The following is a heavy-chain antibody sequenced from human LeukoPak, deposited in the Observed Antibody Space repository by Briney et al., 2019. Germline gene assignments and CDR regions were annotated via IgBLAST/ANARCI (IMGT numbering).Heavy chain of an antibody. V-gene: IGHV7-4-1*02. Sequence: ASVKVSCKASGYTFTRYAMNWVRQAPGQGLEWMRRINTNTGNPTYAQGFIGRFVFSLETSVSTAYVQISRLKAEDTTVYYCARAYYYDSPDAFDIWGQGTMVTVSS. J-gene: IGHJ3*02. CDR1: GYTFTRYA. CDR2: INTNTGNP. CDR3: ARAYYYDSPDAFDI. D-gene: IGHD3-22*01.